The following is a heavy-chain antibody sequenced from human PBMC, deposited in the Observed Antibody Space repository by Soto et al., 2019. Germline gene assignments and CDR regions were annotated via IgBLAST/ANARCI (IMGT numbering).Heavy chain of an antibody. D-gene: IGHD3-16*01. J-gene: IGHJ5*02. V-gene: IGHV4-61*01. CDR1: GGSVRSGSDS. Sequence: SETLSLTCTVSGGSVRSGSDSWSWIRQPPGKGLEWIGYIYYSGSTNYNPSLKSRVTISVDTSKNQFSLKLSSVTAADTAVYYCARGLAGKRGPNWFDPWGQGTLVTVSS. CDR2: IYYSGST. CDR3: ARGLAGKRGPNWFDP.